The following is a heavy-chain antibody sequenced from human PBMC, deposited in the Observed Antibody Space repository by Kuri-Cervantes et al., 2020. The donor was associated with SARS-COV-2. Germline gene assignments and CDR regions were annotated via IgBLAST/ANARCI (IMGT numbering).Heavy chain of an antibody. D-gene: IGHD1-26*01. CDR2: ISGSGGST. Sequence: GESLKISCAASGFTFSSYWMHWVRQAPGKGLEWVSAISGSGGSTYYADSVKGRFTISRDNSKNTLYLQMNSLRAEDTAVYYCARFSKSGSYSENWFDPWGQGTLVTVSS. CDR1: GFTFSSYW. J-gene: IGHJ5*02. CDR3: ARFSKSGSYSENWFDP. V-gene: IGHV3-23*01.